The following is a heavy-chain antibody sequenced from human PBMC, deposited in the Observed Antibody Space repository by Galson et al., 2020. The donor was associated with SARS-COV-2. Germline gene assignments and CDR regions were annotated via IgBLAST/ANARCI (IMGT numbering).Heavy chain of an antibody. V-gene: IGHV4-59*01. CDR3: ARDDREFDS. D-gene: IGHD3-22*01. J-gene: IGHJ5*01. Sequence: ASETLSLTCTVAGASITSYYWSWVRQPPGKELEWIGYVFYTGKFGYSPSLKSRVTISLDTSKNQVSLKLRSVTTADTAVYYCARDDREFDSWGQGTLVTVSS. CDR1: GASITSYY. CDR2: VFYTGKF.